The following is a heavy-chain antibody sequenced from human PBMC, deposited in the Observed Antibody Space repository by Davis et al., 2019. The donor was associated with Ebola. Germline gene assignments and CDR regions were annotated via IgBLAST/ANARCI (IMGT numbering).Heavy chain of an antibody. CDR3: ARTGRVFDY. Sequence: GESLKISCAASGFTFSSYWMSWVRQAPGKGLEWVANIKQDGSEKYYVDSVKGRFTISRDNAKNSLYLQMNSLTAEDTAVYYCARTGRVFDYWGQGTLVTVSS. D-gene: IGHD3-10*01. CDR2: IKQDGSEK. CDR1: GFTFSSYW. J-gene: IGHJ4*02. V-gene: IGHV3-7*03.